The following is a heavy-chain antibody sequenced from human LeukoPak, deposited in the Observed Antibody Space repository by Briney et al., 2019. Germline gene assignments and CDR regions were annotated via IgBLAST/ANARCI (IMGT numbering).Heavy chain of an antibody. Sequence: GGSLRLSCTASGFTFSSYGMHWGRKRPGQGRELVSVRSTDESHTFSAESMKGRFTISRDYSKNTLYLPMNSLRAEDSAGYYCAKGHSGSYLGYWGQGTLVTVSS. CDR2: RSTDESHT. J-gene: IGHJ4*02. CDR1: GFTFSSYG. D-gene: IGHD1-26*01. V-gene: IGHV3-30*18. CDR3: AKGHSGSYLGY.